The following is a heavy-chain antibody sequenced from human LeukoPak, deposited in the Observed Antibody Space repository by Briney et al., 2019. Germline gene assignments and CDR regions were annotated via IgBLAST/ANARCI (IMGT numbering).Heavy chain of an antibody. V-gene: IGHV4-34*01. D-gene: IGHD3-22*01. Sequence: SETLSLTCAVYGGSFSGYYWSWIRQPPGKGLEWIGEINHSGSTNYNPSLKSRVTISVDTSKNQFSLKLSSVTAADTAVYYCARDTYYYDSSGYWPLHYWGQGTLVTVSS. J-gene: IGHJ4*02. CDR3: ARDTYYYDSSGYWPLHY. CDR2: INHSGST. CDR1: GGSFSGYY.